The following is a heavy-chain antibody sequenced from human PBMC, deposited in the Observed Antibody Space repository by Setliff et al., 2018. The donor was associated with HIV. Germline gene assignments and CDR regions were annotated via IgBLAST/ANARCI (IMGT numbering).Heavy chain of an antibody. CDR1: GGTFNNYA. CDR3: ARSPPAKHHFDY. V-gene: IGHV1-69*01. J-gene: IGHJ4*02. CDR2: IIPIFATA. Sequence: VKVSCKASGGTFNNYAISWVRQAPGQGLEWVGGIIPIFATANYAQKFKGRVTITADESMTTAYMELSSLRSEDTAVYYCARSPPAKHHFDYWGQGTPVTVSS.